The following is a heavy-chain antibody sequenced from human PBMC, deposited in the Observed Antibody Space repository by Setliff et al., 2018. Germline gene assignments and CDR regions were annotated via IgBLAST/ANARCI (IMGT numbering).Heavy chain of an antibody. D-gene: IGHD1-26*01. Sequence: SETLSLTCAVSGGSISSSNWWSWVRQAPGKGLEWIGEIYHTGSTNYNPSLKSRVTISVDTSKNQFSLKLSSVTAADTAVYYCARVRWELYFDYWGQGTLVTVSS. J-gene: IGHJ4*02. CDR1: GGSISSSNW. CDR2: IYHTGST. V-gene: IGHV4-4*02. CDR3: ARVRWELYFDY.